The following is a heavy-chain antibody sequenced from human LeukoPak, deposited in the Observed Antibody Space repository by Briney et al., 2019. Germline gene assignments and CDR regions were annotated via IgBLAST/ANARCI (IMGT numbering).Heavy chain of an antibody. D-gene: IGHD3-22*01. CDR3: AKDMGRYYDSSGYYALDY. CDR1: GFNFDDYA. V-gene: IGHV3-9*01. J-gene: IGHJ4*02. Sequence: GRSLRLACAASGFNFDDYAMHWVRQAPGKGLEWVSGISWNSGSIGYADSVKGRFTISRDNAKNSLYLQMNSLRAEDTALYYCAKDMGRYYDSSGYYALDYWGQGTLVTVSS. CDR2: ISWNSGSI.